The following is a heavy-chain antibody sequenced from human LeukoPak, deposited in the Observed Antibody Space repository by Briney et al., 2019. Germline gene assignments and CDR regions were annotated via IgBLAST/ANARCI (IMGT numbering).Heavy chain of an antibody. D-gene: IGHD2-21*02. Sequence: QPGGSLRLSCAASGFTVSGNYMSWARQAPGKVLEWVSVIYSGGTTYYADSVKGRITISRDNSKNTLYLQMNSLRAEDTAVYDCARDGEYCGGDCLDYWGQGTLVTVSS. CDR3: ARDGEYCGGDCLDY. J-gene: IGHJ4*02. CDR1: GFTVSGNY. V-gene: IGHV3-53*01. CDR2: IYSGGTT.